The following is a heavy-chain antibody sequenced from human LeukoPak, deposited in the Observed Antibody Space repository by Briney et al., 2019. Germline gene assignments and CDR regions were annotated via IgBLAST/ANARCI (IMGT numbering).Heavy chain of an antibody. CDR2: IYSGGTT. Sequence: GGSLRLSCAASGFTVSNNYVTWVRQAPGKGLEWVAVIYSGGTTYYADSAKGRFTISRDNSKNTLYLEMNSLRAEDTAVYFCARARSSTFSYSDYWGQGTLVTVSS. CDR3: ARARSSTFSYSDY. V-gene: IGHV3-53*01. D-gene: IGHD2-21*01. CDR1: GFTVSNNY. J-gene: IGHJ4*02.